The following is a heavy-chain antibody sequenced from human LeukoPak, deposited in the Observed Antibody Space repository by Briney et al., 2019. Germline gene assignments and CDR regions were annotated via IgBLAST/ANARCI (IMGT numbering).Heavy chain of an antibody. CDR1: GYSFTSYW. Sequence: SGESLKISCKGSGYSFTSYWISWVRQMPGKGLEWMGRIDPSDSYTNYSPSFKGHVTISADKSISTAYLQWSSLKASNTAMYYCARLPLRLTGYYRCPLDYWGQGTLVTVSS. CDR3: ARLPLRLTGYYRCPLDY. D-gene: IGHD3-9*01. CDR2: IDPSDSYT. V-gene: IGHV5-10-1*01. J-gene: IGHJ4*02.